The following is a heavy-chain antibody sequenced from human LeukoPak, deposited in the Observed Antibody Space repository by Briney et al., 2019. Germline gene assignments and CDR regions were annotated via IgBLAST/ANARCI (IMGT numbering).Heavy chain of an antibody. CDR1: GGSISSYY. V-gene: IGHV4-59*01. CDR2: IYYSGST. J-gene: IGHJ6*02. Sequence: ETXSLXCTVSGGSISSYYWSWIRQPPGKGLEWIGYIYYSGSTNYNPSLKSRVTISVDTSKNQFSLKLSSVTAADTAVYYCASGGYFDWLLPTYYYYYGMDVWGQGTTVTVSS. CDR3: ASGGYFDWLLPTYYYYYGMDV. D-gene: IGHD3-9*01.